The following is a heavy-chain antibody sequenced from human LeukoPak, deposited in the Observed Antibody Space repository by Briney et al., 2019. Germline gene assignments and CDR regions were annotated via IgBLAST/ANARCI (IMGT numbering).Heavy chain of an antibody. CDR2: INHSGST. D-gene: IGHD2-2*03. J-gene: IGHJ6*02. CDR1: GGSFSGYY. CDR3: ARDGFYYYYGMDA. V-gene: IGHV4-34*01. Sequence: PSETLSLTCAVYGGSFSGYYWSWIRQPPGKGLEWIGEINHSGSTNYNPSLKSRVTISVDTSKNQFSLKLSSVTAADTAVYYCARDGFYYYYGMDAWGQGTTVTVSS.